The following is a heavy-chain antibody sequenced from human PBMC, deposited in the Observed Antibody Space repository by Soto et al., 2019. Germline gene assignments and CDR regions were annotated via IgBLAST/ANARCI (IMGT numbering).Heavy chain of an antibody. CDR2: IYRSGNT. Sequence: SETLSLTCAVSAYSITNAYYWAWIRQPPGKGLEWIGSIYRSGNTYYNPSLKSRVTISVDTSENHFSLKLISVTAADTAVYYCARGENDAFDIWGQGTMVTVSS. CDR3: ARGENDAFDI. CDR1: AYSITNAYY. J-gene: IGHJ3*02. V-gene: IGHV4-38-2*01.